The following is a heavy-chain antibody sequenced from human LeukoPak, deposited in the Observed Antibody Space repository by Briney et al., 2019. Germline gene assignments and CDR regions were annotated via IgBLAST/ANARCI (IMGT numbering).Heavy chain of an antibody. D-gene: IGHD6-6*01. CDR2: IYHSGST. CDR3: ARGGGVYRSSSSFDY. Sequence: NPSETLSLTCAVSGGSISSSNWWSWVRQPPGKGLEWIGEIYHSGSTNYNPSLKSRVTISVDKSKNQFSLKLSSVTAADTAVYYCARGGGVYRSSSSFDYWGQGTLVTVSS. V-gene: IGHV4-4*02. CDR1: GGSISSSNW. J-gene: IGHJ4*02.